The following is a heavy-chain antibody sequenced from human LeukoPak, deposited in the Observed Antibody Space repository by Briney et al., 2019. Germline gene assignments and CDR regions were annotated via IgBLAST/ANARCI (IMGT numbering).Heavy chain of an antibody. CDR1: GGTFSSYA. V-gene: IGHV1-69*04. Sequence: SVKVSCKASGGTFSSYAISWVRQAPGQGLEWMGRIIPILGIANYAQKLQGRVTMTTDTSTSTAYMELRSLRSDDTAVYYCARDPSTVVVAATLYDYWGQGTLVTVSS. CDR3: ARDPSTVVVAATLYDY. J-gene: IGHJ4*02. CDR2: IIPILGIA. D-gene: IGHD2-15*01.